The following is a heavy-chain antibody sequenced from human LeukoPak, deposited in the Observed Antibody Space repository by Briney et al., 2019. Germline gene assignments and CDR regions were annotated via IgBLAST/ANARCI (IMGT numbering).Heavy chain of an antibody. J-gene: IGHJ4*02. D-gene: IGHD2-21*02. V-gene: IGHV4-34*01. CDR2: INHSGST. CDR1: GGSFSGYY. Sequence: SETLSLTCAVYGGSFSGYYWSWIRQPPGKGLEWIGEINHSGSTNYNPSLKSRVTISVDTSKNQFSLKLSSVTPEDTAVYYCARDVVAYCGGDCYGRYYFDYWGQGTLVTVSS. CDR3: ARDVVAYCGGDCYGRYYFDY.